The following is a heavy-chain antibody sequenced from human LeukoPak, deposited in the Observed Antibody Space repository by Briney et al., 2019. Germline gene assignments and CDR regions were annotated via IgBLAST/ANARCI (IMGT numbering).Heavy chain of an antibody. J-gene: IGHJ4*02. CDR3: ARAGDCSSTSCYGGVDY. CDR2: IYYSGST. Sequence: NPSETLSLTCTVSGGSISSYYWSWIRQPPGKGLEWIGYIYYSGSTYYNPSLKSRVTISVDTSKNQFSLKLSSVTAADTAVYYCARAGDCSSTSCYGGVDYWGQGTLVTVSS. CDR1: GGSISSYY. V-gene: IGHV4-59*08. D-gene: IGHD2-2*01.